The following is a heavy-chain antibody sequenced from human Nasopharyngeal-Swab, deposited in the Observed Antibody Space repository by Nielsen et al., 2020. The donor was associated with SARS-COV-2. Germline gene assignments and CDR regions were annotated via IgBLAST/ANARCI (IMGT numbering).Heavy chain of an antibody. D-gene: IGHD3-3*01. Sequence: GGSLRLSCAASGFTFGSYAMTWVRQAPGKGLEWVSTITGSGASTYYADSVKGRFTISRDTFKNTLSLQMNSLRAEDTAVYYCAKLSGYYHYYNYMDVWGKGTTVTVSS. CDR1: GFTFGSYA. CDR3: AKLSGYYHYYNYMDV. CDR2: ITGSGAST. J-gene: IGHJ6*03. V-gene: IGHV3-23*01.